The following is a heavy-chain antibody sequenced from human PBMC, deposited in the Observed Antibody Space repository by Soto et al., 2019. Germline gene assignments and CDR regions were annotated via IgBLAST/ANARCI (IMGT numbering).Heavy chain of an antibody. CDR1: GFTFSSYG. CDR2: VSGSGGSV. Sequence: EVQLLESGGDLVQPGGSLTLSCAADGFTFSSYGMSWVRHAPGKGLEWVSAVSGSGGSVYYADSVRGRFTISRDNSKNTLYLQVNSLRAEDTAIYYCAKGSVVGADYSYGMDVWGQGTTVTVSS. CDR3: AKGSVVGADYSYGMDV. D-gene: IGHD2-2*01. V-gene: IGHV3-23*01. J-gene: IGHJ6*02.